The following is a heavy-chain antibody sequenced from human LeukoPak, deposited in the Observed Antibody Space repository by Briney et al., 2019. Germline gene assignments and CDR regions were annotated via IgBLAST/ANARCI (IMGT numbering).Heavy chain of an antibody. Sequence: KPSETLSLICTVSGGSISSYYWSWIRQPPGKGLEWIGYIYYSGSTNYNPSLKSRVTISVDTSKNQFSLKLSSVTAADTAVYYCARALDYGDYGKDDAFDIWGQGTMVTVSS. CDR3: ARALDYGDYGKDDAFDI. CDR1: GGSISSYY. V-gene: IGHV4-59*01. D-gene: IGHD4-17*01. CDR2: IYYSGST. J-gene: IGHJ3*02.